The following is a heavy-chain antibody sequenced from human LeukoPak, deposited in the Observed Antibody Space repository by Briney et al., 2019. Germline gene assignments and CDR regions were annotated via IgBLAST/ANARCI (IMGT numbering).Heavy chain of an antibody. CDR1: GFTFSSYS. J-gene: IGHJ4*02. CDR2: ISSGSSTI. Sequence: PGGSLRLSCAASGFTFSSYSMNWVRQAPGEGLEWVSYISSGSSTISYADSVKGRFTISRDNAKNSLYLQMNSLRAEDTAVYYCARETLLDYWGQGTLVTVSS. CDR3: ARETLLDY. V-gene: IGHV3-48*01.